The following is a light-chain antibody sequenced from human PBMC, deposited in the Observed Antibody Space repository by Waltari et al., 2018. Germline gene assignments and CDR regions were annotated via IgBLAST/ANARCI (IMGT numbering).Light chain of an antibody. Sequence: SYELIQPPSVSVSPGQTASITCSGDKLGDKYACWYQQKPGQSPVLVIYQDNKRPSGFPERFSGSNSGNTATLTISGTQTMDEADYYCQAWDSDTDVVFGGGTKLTVL. CDR3: QAWDSDTDVV. V-gene: IGLV3-1*01. CDR1: KLGDKY. CDR2: QDN. J-gene: IGLJ2*01.